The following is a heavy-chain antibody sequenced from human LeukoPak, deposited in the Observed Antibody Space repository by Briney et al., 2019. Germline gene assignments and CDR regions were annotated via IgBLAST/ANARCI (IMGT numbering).Heavy chain of an antibody. CDR2: ISRDGST. D-gene: IGHD1-26*01. CDR1: GFTFSSYAM. V-gene: IGHV4-4*02. CDR3: TTSSGWYSLNY. J-gene: IGHJ4*02. Sequence: GSLRLSCAASGFTFSSYAMSWVRQPPGKGLDWIGEISRDGSTKYNPSLENRVTISKDNSKNQFSLKLNSVTAADTAVYYCTTSSGWYSLNYWGQGVLITVSS.